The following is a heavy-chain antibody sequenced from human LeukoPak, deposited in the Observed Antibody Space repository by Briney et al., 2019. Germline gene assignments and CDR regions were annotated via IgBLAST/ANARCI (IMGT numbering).Heavy chain of an antibody. V-gene: IGHV1-24*01. CDR2: FDPEDGET. D-gene: IGHD6-13*01. Sequence: GASVKVSCKVSGYTLTELSMHWVRQAPGKGLEWMGGFDPEDGETIYAQKFQGRVTMTEDTSTDTAYMELSSLRSEDTAVYYCAGDARGAAAADDPFDIWGQGTMVTVSS. CDR1: GYTLTELS. J-gene: IGHJ3*02. CDR3: AGDARGAAAADDPFDI.